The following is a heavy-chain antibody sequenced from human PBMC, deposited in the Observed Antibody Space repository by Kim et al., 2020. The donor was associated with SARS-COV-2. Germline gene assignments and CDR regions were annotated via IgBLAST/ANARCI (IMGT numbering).Heavy chain of an antibody. CDR3: ARDVYKGALDI. CDR2: ISGGNFI. D-gene: IGHD1-1*01. V-gene: IGHV3-21*06. CDR1: GFTFSSYT. Sequence: GGSLRLSCAASGFTFSSYTMTWVRQAPGKGLEWVSSISGGNFIYYADSLKGRFTISRDNARNSLYLQMNSLRAEDTAVYYCARDVYKGALDIWGQGTMVTVSS. J-gene: IGHJ3*02.